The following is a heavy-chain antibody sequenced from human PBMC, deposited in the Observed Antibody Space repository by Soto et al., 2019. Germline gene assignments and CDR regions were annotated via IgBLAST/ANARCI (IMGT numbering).Heavy chain of an antibody. J-gene: IGHJ4*02. V-gene: IGHV4-28*01. Sequence: QVQLQESGPGLVKPSDTLSLTCAVSGYSISSNNWWGWIRQPPGKGLEWIGYIYYSGTTYYNPSLKRRVTMSVDTSKNQSSLKLTSVTAVDTAVYYCARREIQGPIDYWGQGTLVTVSS. CDR2: IYYSGTT. CDR1: GYSISSNNW. CDR3: ARREIQGPIDY. D-gene: IGHD1-26*01.